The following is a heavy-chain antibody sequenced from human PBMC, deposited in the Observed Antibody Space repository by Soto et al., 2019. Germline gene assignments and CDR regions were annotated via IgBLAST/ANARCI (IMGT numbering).Heavy chain of an antibody. Sequence: GGSLRLSCSASGFTFSSYAMHWVRQAPGKGLEYVSAISSNGGSTYYADSVKGRFTISRDNSKNTLYLQMSSLRAEDTAVYYCVKGRSIAVAGTRKLDYWGQGTLVTVSS. V-gene: IGHV3-64D*08. D-gene: IGHD6-19*01. CDR2: ISSNGGST. J-gene: IGHJ4*02. CDR1: GFTFSSYA. CDR3: VKGRSIAVAGTRKLDY.